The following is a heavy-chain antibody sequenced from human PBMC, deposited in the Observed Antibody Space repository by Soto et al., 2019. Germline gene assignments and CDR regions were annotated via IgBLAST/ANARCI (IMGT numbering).Heavy chain of an antibody. CDR1: GGSISSSSYY. D-gene: IGHD6-19*01. J-gene: IGHJ4*02. Sequence: SETLSLTCTVSGGSISSSSYYWGWIRQPPGKGLEWIGSIYYSGSTYYNPSLKSRVTISVDTSKNQFSLKLSSVTAADTAVYYCASSYSSGWPSDYWGQGPLVTVSS. CDR2: IYYSGST. V-gene: IGHV4-39*01. CDR3: ASSYSSGWPSDY.